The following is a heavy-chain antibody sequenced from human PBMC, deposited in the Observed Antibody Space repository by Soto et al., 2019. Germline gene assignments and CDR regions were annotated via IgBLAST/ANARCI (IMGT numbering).Heavy chain of an antibody. CDR3: ASCFSCSGNHRDLHSFPTRRSSDL. CDR2: IYGDDTT. D-gene: IGHD3-10*02. CDR1: Y. J-gene: IGHJ2*01. Sequence: YKILFLHLLGKRLECVSVIYGDDTTYYADSVKGRFTISRDTSKNTLYPQMNTLRAEDTAVYYCASCFSCSGNHRDLHSFPTRRSSDL. V-gene: IGHV3-66*01.